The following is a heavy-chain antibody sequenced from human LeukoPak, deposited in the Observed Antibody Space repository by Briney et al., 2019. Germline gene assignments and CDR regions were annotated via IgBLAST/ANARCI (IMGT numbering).Heavy chain of an antibody. Sequence: PSETLSLTCTVSGGSISSGDYYWSWSRQPPGKGLEWIGYIYYSGSTYDNPSLKSRVTISVDTSKNQFSLKLSSVTAADTAVYYCARDLFYGTRFDYWGQGTLVTVSS. J-gene: IGHJ4*02. D-gene: IGHD4-17*01. CDR3: ARDLFYGTRFDY. CDR1: GGSISSGDYY. CDR2: IYYSGST. V-gene: IGHV4-30-4*08.